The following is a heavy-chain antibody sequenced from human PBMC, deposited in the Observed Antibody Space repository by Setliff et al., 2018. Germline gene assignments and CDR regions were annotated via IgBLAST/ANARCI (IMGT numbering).Heavy chain of an antibody. CDR1: GFTFSSYE. Sequence: GGSLRLSCAASGFTFSSYEMNWVRQAPGKGLEWVSHISSSGSTIYYADSVKGRFTISRDNAKNSLYLQMNSLRAEDTAVYYCACPDILTGLYDYWGQGTLVTVSS. V-gene: IGHV3-48*03. J-gene: IGHJ4*02. CDR2: ISSSGSTI. CDR3: ACPDILTGLYDY. D-gene: IGHD3-9*01.